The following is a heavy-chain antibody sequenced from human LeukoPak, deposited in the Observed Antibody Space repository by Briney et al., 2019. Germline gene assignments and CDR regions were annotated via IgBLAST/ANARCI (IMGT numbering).Heavy chain of an antibody. CDR2: IYYSGST. CDR3: ASRYSTGLHFDF. V-gene: IGHV4-39*07. CDR1: GGSISSSSYY. D-gene: IGHD2-8*02. J-gene: IGHJ4*02. Sequence: SETLSLTCTVSGGSISSSSYYWGWIRQPPGKGLEWIGSIYYSGSTYYNPSLKSRVAISVDTSRNQFSLRLNSITAADTAVYYCASRYSTGLHFDFWGQGTLVPVSS.